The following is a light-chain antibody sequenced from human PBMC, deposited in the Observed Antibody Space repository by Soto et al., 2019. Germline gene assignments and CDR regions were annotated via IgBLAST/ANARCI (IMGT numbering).Light chain of an antibody. V-gene: IGKV2-28*01. CDR2: LGS. CDR3: MQPLQSWT. J-gene: IGKJ1*01. Sequence: DIVMTQSPLSVPVTPGEPASISGRSSQSLLHSNGYNYLDWYLQKPGKSPKLLIYLGSNRASGVPDRLSGSGSGTDFTLKISRVEAEDSGVYYCMQPLQSWTFGQGTKVDIK. CDR1: QSLLHSNGYNY.